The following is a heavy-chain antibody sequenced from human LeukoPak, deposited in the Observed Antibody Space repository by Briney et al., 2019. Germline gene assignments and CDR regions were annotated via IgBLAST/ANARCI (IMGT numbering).Heavy chain of an antibody. J-gene: IGHJ4*02. Sequence: SGGSLRLSCAASGFTFSSSWMQWVRQPPGKGLVWVSRINGDGSSTSYADSVKGRFTISRDNARNTLYPQMNSLRPEDTAVYYCVRVGSVTGSFFDCWGQGTLVTVSS. CDR3: VRVGSVTGSFFDC. V-gene: IGHV3-74*01. CDR2: INGDGSST. D-gene: IGHD6-19*01. CDR1: GFTFSSSW.